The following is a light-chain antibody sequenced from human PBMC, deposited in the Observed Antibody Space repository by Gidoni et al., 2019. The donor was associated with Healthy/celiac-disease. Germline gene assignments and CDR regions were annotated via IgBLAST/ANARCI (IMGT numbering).Light chain of an antibody. J-gene: IGKJ4*02. Sequence: IQVTQSPSALSASVGDGVTITCRASQSISSCLNWYQQKTGKAAKILIYAAASLQSGGTSRFSGSGAGTEFILIISSLLPEDFATDYCRQRYSTFVTFGEGTKVEIK. CDR1: QSISSC. CDR2: AAA. V-gene: IGKV1-39*01. CDR3: RQRYSTFVT.